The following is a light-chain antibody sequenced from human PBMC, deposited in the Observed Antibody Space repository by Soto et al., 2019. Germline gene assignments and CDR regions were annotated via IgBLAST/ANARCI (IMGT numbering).Light chain of an antibody. CDR3: FSPTSSTTGGTLYL. CDR1: SSDIGTYNY. V-gene: IGLV2-14*01. Sequence: QSVLTQPASVSGSPGQSITISCTGRSSDIGTYNYVSWYQQRPGKAPRLMTYDVSDRPSGVSNRFSGSKSGYTASLTISGLQAEDEGDYYCFSPTSSTTGGTLYLFGTGTKLTVL. J-gene: IGLJ1*01. CDR2: DVS.